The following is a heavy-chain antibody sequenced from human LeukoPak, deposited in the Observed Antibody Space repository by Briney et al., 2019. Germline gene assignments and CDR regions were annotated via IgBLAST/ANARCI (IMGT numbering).Heavy chain of an antibody. CDR2: IWSDGSNK. V-gene: IGHV3-33*08. Sequence: GGSLRLSCAASGFTFSSYAMHWVRQAPGKGLEWVALIWSDGSNKYYADSVKGRFSISRDNSKNTLYLQMNSLRAEDTAVYYCAREAGLRTFDNWGQGTLLTVSS. J-gene: IGHJ4*02. CDR1: GFTFSSYA. CDR3: AREAGLRTFDN. D-gene: IGHD4-17*01.